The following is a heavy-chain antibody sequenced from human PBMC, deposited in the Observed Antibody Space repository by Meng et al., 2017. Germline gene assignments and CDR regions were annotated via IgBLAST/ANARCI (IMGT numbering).Heavy chain of an antibody. Sequence: GESLKISCAASGFTFSSYSMNWVRQAPGKGLEWVSSISSSGSTIYYADSVKGRFTISRDNAKNSLYLQMNSLRAEDTAVYYCARYQDGGYWDSPLDYWGQGTLVTVSS. V-gene: IGHV3-48*04. J-gene: IGHJ4*02. CDR1: GFTFSSYS. D-gene: IGHD4-17*01. CDR2: ISSSGSTI. CDR3: ARYQDGGYWDSPLDY.